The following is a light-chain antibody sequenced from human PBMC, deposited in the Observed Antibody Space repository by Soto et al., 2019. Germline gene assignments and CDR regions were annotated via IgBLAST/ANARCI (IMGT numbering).Light chain of an antibody. CDR3: IQSLESRT. J-gene: IGKJ1*01. Sequence: DIVMTQSPLSLTVTPGEPASISCGSSRSLLKANGYTYFHWFLQKPGQSPQLLIYLGYTRAPGVPDRFSGTGSGTHFTLEISRVEADDVGVYEAIQSLESRTFGQGT. V-gene: IGKV2-28*01. CDR2: LGY. CDR1: RSLLKANGYTY.